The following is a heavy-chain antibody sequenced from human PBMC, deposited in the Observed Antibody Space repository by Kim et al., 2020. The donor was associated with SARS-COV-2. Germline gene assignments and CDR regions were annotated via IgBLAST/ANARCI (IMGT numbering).Heavy chain of an antibody. V-gene: IGHV3-7*03. CDR2: EQ. J-gene: IGHJ4*02. Sequence: EQYYVDFVKGRFTVSRDNAKNSVYLQMNNVRPEDAAMYYCAKEARWSFESRGQGILVTVSS. D-gene: IGHD2-15*01. CDR3: AKEARWSFES.